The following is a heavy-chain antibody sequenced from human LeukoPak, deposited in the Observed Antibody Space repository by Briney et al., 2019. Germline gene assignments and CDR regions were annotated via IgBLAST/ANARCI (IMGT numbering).Heavy chain of an antibody. CDR2: INPSGGST. J-gene: IGHJ5*02. D-gene: IGHD5-12*01. CDR3: AYSGYDPGWFDP. V-gene: IGHV1-46*01. CDR1: GYTFTSYY. Sequence: ASVKVSCKASGYTFTSYYMHWVRQAPGQGLEWMGIINPSGGSTSYAQKFQGRVTMTRDTSTSTVYMELSSLRSEDTAMYYCAYSGYDPGWFDPWGQGTLVTVSS.